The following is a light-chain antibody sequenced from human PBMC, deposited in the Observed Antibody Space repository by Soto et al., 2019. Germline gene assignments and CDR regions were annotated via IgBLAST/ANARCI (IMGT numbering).Light chain of an antibody. V-gene: IGKV3-11*01. J-gene: IGKJ3*01. CDR3: QQRSNWPPDT. CDR1: QSINSF. Sequence: EIVLTQSPGTLSLSPGEGATLSCRASQSINSFLAWYQQRRGQAPRLLIHGASNRATGIPDRFSGSGSGTDFTLTISRLEPEDFAVYYCQQRSNWPPDTFGPGTKVDI. CDR2: GAS.